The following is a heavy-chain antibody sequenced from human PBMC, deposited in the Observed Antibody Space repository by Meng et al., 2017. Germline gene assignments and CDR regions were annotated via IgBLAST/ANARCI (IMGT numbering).Heavy chain of an antibody. CDR3: ARDRGAVAGTNFDY. CDR1: GGSISSSEW. V-gene: IGHV4-4*02. D-gene: IGHD6-19*01. J-gene: IGHJ4*02. CDR2: IYHSGST. Sequence: QVPVQAPGPVMGRPSGTLSLTCAVPGGSISSSEWWSWVRQPPGKGLEWIGEIYHSGSTNYNPSLKSRVTISVDKSKNQFSLKLSSVTAADTAVYYCARDRGAVAGTNFDYWGQGTLVTVSS.